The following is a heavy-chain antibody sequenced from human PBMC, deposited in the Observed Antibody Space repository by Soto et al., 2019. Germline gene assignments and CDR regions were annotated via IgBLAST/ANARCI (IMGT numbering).Heavy chain of an antibody. D-gene: IGHD3-10*01. CDR1: GFTFSSYG. CDR2: IWYDGSNK. V-gene: IGHV3-33*01. Sequence: QVQLVESGGGVVQPGRSLRLSCAASGFTFSSYGMHWVRQAPGKGLEWVAVIWYDGSNKYYADSVKGRFTISRDNSKNTLYLQMNSLRAEETAVYYCAREFSHYYGSGSYIDYWGQGTLVTVSS. J-gene: IGHJ4*02. CDR3: AREFSHYYGSGSYIDY.